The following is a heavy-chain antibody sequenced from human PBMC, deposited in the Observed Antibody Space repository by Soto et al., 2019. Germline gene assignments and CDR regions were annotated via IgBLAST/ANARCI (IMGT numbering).Heavy chain of an antibody. J-gene: IGHJ4*02. V-gene: IGHV4-30-4*01. CDR1: GGSISSGDYY. CDR3: ASYYYDSSGYYPAFDY. D-gene: IGHD3-22*01. Sequence: AWETLSLTCTVSGGSISSGDYYWSWIRQPPGKGLEWIGYIYYSGSTYYNPSLKSRVTISVDTSKNQFSLKLSSVTAADTAVYYCASYYYDSSGYYPAFDYCGQGTLLTVSS. CDR2: IYYSGST.